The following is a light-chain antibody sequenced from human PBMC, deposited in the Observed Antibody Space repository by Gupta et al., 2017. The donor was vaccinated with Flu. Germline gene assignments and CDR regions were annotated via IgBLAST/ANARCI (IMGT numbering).Light chain of an antibody. CDR1: QTLLHSDGVTY. V-gene: IGKV2D-29*01. CDR2: EVS. J-gene: IGKJ1*01. Sequence: DIIVTQTPLSLSVTPGQPASISCRFSQTLLHSDGVTYLYWFLQRPGQPPQLLIQEVSKRCSGVPDRVNGSGSGTDFTLKITRVEAEDVGVYYCRQSVQLPWTFGQGTKVEI. CDR3: RQSVQLPWT.